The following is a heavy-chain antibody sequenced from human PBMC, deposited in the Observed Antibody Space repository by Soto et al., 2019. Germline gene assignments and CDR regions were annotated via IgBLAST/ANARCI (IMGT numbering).Heavy chain of an antibody. J-gene: IGHJ6*02. CDR2: ISTYTGNK. Sequence: QVHLVQSGAEVKKPGASVKVSCKASGYTFTNYDINWVRQAPGQGLEWMGWISTYTGNKNYAQKLQGRVTMTTDTSTSTADMELRSLRSDDTAAYYCARGYYYGSGRPTPGGMDVWGQGTTVTVSS. CDR1: GYTFTNYD. CDR3: ARGYYYGSGRPTPGGMDV. D-gene: IGHD3-10*01. V-gene: IGHV1-18*01.